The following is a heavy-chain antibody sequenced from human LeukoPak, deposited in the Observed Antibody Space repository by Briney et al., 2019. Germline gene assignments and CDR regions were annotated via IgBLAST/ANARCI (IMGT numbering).Heavy chain of an antibody. V-gene: IGHV3-23*01. Sequence: PGGSLRFSCAVSGFTFNSYGMTWVRKAPGKGLEGVSSISGSGGSTQYAASVQGRFTISRDNTKNTLYLQMNSLRAEDTAVYYCAKDPNGDYIGTFDIWGQGTMVTVSS. CDR3: AKDPNGDYIGTFDI. J-gene: IGHJ3*02. D-gene: IGHD4-17*01. CDR1: GFTFNSYG. CDR2: ISGSGGST.